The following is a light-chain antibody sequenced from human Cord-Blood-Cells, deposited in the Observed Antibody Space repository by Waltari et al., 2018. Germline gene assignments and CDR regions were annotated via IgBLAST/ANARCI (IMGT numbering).Light chain of an antibody. CDR1: SLRSYY. CDR3: NSRDSSGNHWV. V-gene: IGLV3-19*01. Sequence: SSELTQDPAVSVALGQTVRITCQGDSLRSYYASWYQQKPGQAPVLVIYGKTNRPSGIPVRFSGSSSGNTASLTITGAQAEDEADYYCNSRDSSGNHWVFGGGTKLTVL. CDR2: GKT. J-gene: IGLJ3*02.